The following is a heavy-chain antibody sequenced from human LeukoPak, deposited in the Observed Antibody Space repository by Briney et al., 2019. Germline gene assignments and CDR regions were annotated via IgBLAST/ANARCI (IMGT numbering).Heavy chain of an antibody. D-gene: IGHD1-26*01. CDR2: MNPNSGNT. Sequence: ASVKVSCKASGYTFTSYDINWVRQATGQGLEWMGWMNPNSGNTGYAQKFQGRVTMTRNTSISTAYMELSRLRSDDTAVYYCARGGGGLYYFDYWGQGTLVTVSS. CDR3: ARGGGGLYYFDY. CDR1: GYTFTSYD. J-gene: IGHJ4*02. V-gene: IGHV1-8*01.